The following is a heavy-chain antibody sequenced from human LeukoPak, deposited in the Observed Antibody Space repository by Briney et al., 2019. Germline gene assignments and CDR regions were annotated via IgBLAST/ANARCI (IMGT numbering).Heavy chain of an antibody. CDR3: ARASYYGSGSYYALRFDP. D-gene: IGHD3-10*01. J-gene: IGHJ5*02. V-gene: IGHV1-18*01. Sequence: ASVKVSCKASGYTFSNYCCSWVRQAPGQGPEWMGWISTYDGATYYPQRLQGRVTMTTDTSTSTAYMELRSLRSDDTAVYYCARASYYGSGSYYALRFDPWGQGTLVTVSS. CDR2: ISTYDGAT. CDR1: GYTFSNYC.